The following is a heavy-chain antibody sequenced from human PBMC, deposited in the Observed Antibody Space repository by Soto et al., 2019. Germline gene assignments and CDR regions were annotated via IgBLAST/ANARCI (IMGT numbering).Heavy chain of an antibody. D-gene: IGHD2-21*01. Sequence: GGSLRLSCAASGSTFTSSVMAWVRRPPGRGLEWISSLGLIPRHTFYADSVKGRFTISRDNSRTTLYLQMTGLTFDDTAVYYCAAYADGPYRPPYYYWGQGTQVTV. CDR3: AAYADGPYRPPYYY. CDR1: GSTFTSSV. V-gene: IGHV3-23*01. CDR2: LGLIPRHT. J-gene: IGHJ4*02.